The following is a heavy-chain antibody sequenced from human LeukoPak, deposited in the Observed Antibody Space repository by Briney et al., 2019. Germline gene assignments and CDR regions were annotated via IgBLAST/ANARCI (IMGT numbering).Heavy chain of an antibody. CDR3: ARGELTSPRVFDY. CDR2: ISSRGTHI. CDR1: GFTFDSHS. D-gene: IGHD1-7*01. Sequence: GGSLRLSCAASGFTFDSHSMNWVRQAPGQGLEWVSSISSRGTHIYDADSVKGRFTISRDNGKNIVCLQMNSLRAGDTAVYYCARGELTSPRVFDYWGRGTLVTVSS. V-gene: IGHV3-21*06. J-gene: IGHJ4*02.